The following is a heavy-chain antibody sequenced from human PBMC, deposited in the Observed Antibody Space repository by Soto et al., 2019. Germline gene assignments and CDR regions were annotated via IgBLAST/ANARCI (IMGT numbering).Heavy chain of an antibody. Sequence: VQLVESGGDLVQPGGSLRLSCAASGFTFSSHWMHWVRRVPGKGLVWVSHINTDGGITGYADSVKGRFTISRDNAKNTLYLQMNGLRVEDTSVYYCTREAGYCSRTSCYRRAFDSWGQGTMVTVSS. V-gene: IGHV3-74*01. CDR1: GFTFSSHW. J-gene: IGHJ3*02. D-gene: IGHD2-2*01. CDR2: INTDGGIT. CDR3: TREAGYCSRTSCYRRAFDS.